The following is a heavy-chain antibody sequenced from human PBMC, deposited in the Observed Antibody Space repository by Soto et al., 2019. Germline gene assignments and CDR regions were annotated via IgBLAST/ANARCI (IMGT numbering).Heavy chain of an antibody. D-gene: IGHD3-16*01. CDR2: ISGSGSTI. V-gene: IGHV3-23*01. CDR3: AKVPPSHLSASHFYYHMDV. J-gene: IGHJ6*02. Sequence: GGSLRLSCEASGFTFSHYVLSWVRQAPGRGLEWVSSISGSGSTIYLADSVRGRFAMSRDLSRHTASLQMNSLRAEDTAIYYCAKVPPSHLSASHFYYHMDVRCQETTVTIS. CDR1: GFTFSHYV.